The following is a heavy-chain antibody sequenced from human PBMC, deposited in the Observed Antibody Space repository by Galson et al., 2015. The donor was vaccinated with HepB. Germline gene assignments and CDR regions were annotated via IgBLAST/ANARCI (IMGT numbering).Heavy chain of an antibody. CDR1: GFTFSSYA. V-gene: IGHV3-23*01. D-gene: IGHD1-1*01. Sequence: LSCAASGFTFSSYAMSWVRQAPGKGLEWVSAISGSGGSTYYADSVKGRFTISRDNSKNTLYLQMNSLRAEDTAVYYCAKAIGGTYCYGMDVWGQGTTVTVSS. CDR2: ISGSGGST. CDR3: AKAIGGTYCYGMDV. J-gene: IGHJ6*02.